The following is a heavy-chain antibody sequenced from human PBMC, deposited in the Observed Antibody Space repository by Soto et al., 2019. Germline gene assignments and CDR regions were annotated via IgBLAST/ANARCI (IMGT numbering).Heavy chain of an antibody. Sequence: GGSLRLSCAASGFTFNTYTIHWVRQAPGKGLEWVASIRSSSNTMYYADSVKGRFTISSDDVKNSLYLQMSSLRDDDSAIYYCAREVYDTSGYFYYWGRGTRVTVPQ. CDR1: GFTFNTYT. V-gene: IGHV3-48*02. CDR3: AREVYDTSGYFYY. CDR2: IRSSSNTM. J-gene: IGHJ4*02. D-gene: IGHD3-22*01.